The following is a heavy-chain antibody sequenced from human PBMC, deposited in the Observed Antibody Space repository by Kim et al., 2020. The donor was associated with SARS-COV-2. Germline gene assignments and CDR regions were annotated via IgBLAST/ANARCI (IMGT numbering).Heavy chain of an antibody. V-gene: IGHV4-39*01. CDR2: IPYSRYT. CDR1: GGSLSSNSFF. D-gene: IGHD1-1*01. CDR3: ATLDIVDY. J-gene: IGHJ4*02. Sequence: SETLSLTCTVSGGSLSSNSFFWGWVRQPPGKGLEWIESIPYSRYTYYSPSLKNRVTISVDTSKCQVFLKLNSVIAADTAVYYCATLDIVDYWGQGALVTVSS.